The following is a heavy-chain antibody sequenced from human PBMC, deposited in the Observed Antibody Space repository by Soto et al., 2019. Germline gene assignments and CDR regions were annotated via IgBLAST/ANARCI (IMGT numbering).Heavy chain of an antibody. CDR1: GGTFYTYT. CDR2: ITPIYPTT. V-gene: IGHV1-69*13. D-gene: IGHD5-18*01. J-gene: IGHJ4*02. Sequence: ASVKVSCKASGGTFYTYTVSWVRQAPGQGLEWMGSITPIYPTTNYAEGFQGRLTITADGSTHTAYMDLTSLTSEDTAVYYCARIPRYSFPTSDDLDSWGQGTLVTVSS. CDR3: ARIPRYSFPTSDDLDS.